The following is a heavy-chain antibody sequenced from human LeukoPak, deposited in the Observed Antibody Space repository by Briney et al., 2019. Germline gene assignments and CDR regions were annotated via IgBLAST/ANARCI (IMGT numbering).Heavy chain of an antibody. Sequence: GASVKVSCKASGYTFTNYYIHWVRQAPGQGLECMGIINPSGGSTSYAQKFQGRVTMTRDTSISTAYMELSRLRSDDTAVYYCARMPRGYYYYMDVWGKGTTVTVSS. D-gene: IGHD3-10*01. V-gene: IGHV1-46*01. CDR1: GYTFTNYY. CDR2: INPSGGST. J-gene: IGHJ6*03. CDR3: ARMPRGYYYYMDV.